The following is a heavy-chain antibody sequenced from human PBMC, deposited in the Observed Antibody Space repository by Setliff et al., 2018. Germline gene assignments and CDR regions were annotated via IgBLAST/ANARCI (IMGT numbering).Heavy chain of an antibody. Sequence: SETLSLTCTVSDGSISTYYWSWIRQPPGKRLEWIGFIHHSGRTNYHPALKRRVTMSVDTSKNQLSLTLRSVTAADTAVYYCARDWRGETVNLGYMDVWGKGTTVTVSS. J-gene: IGHJ6*03. CDR1: DGSISTYY. D-gene: IGHD3-16*01. CDR3: ARDWRGETVNLGYMDV. V-gene: IGHV4-59*12. CDR2: IHHSGRT.